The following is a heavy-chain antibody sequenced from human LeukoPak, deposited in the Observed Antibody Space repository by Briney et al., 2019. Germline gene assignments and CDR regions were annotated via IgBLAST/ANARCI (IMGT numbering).Heavy chain of an antibody. Sequence: SETLSLTCTVSGGSISSYYWSWIRQPPGKGLEWIRYIYYSGSTNYNPSLKSRVTISVDTSKNQFSLKLSSVTAADTAVYYCARGSATMVRGVIKASVWFDPWGQGTLVTVSS. D-gene: IGHD3-10*01. CDR2: IYYSGST. J-gene: IGHJ5*02. CDR3: ARGSATMVRGVIKASVWFDP. CDR1: GGSISSYY. V-gene: IGHV4-59*08.